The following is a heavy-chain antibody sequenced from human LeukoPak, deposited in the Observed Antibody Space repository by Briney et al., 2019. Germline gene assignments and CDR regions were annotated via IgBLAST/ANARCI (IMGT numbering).Heavy chain of an antibody. J-gene: IGHJ6*02. Sequence: PGGSLRLSCAASRFTFRNYTMNWVRQAPGKGLEWVSYISSSSSTIYYADSVKGRFTISRDSAKNSLYLQMNSLRAEDTAVYYCARVDVDYYYGMDVWGQGTTVTVS. CDR1: RFTFRNYT. CDR2: ISSSSSTI. CDR3: ARVDVDYYYGMDV. V-gene: IGHV3-48*01.